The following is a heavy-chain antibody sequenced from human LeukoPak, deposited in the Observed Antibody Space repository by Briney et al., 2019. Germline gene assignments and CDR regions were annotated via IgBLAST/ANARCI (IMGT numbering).Heavy chain of an antibody. J-gene: IGHJ4*02. V-gene: IGHV3-30-3*01. D-gene: IGHD1-1*01. Sequence: PGGALRLSCAASGFTFSSYAMSWVRQAPGKGLEWVAVISYDGSNKYYADSVKGRFTISRDNAKNSLYLQMNSLRAEDTAVYYCARVPVYFDYWGQGTLVTVSS. CDR1: GFTFSSYA. CDR3: ARVPVYFDY. CDR2: ISYDGSNK.